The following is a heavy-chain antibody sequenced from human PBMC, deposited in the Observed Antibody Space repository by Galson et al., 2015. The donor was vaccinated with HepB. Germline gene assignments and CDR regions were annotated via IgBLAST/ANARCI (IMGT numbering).Heavy chain of an antibody. J-gene: IGHJ3*02. CDR2: ISAYNGNT. Sequence: SVKVSCKASGYTFISYGISWVRQAPGQGLEWTGWISAYNGNTNYAQKLQGRVTMTTDTSTSTAYMELRSLRSDDTAVYYCARDRVSPVYYFGSGSYTDPFDIWGQGTMVTVSS. V-gene: IGHV1-18*04. CDR3: ARDRVSPVYYFGSGSYTDPFDI. CDR1: GYTFISYG. D-gene: IGHD3-10*01.